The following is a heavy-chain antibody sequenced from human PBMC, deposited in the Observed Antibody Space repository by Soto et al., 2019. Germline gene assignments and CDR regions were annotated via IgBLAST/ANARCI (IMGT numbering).Heavy chain of an antibody. V-gene: IGHV4-34*01. CDR1: GGSFSGYY. CDR3: ARERPYGSGSYSIFFHY. D-gene: IGHD3-10*01. J-gene: IGHJ4*02. Sequence: SETLSLTCAVYGGSFSGYYWSWIRQPPGKGLEWIGEINHSGSTNYNPSLKSRVTISVDTSKNQFSLKLSSVTAADTAVYYCARERPYGSGSYSIFFHYWCQGTLVTVAS. CDR2: INHSGST.